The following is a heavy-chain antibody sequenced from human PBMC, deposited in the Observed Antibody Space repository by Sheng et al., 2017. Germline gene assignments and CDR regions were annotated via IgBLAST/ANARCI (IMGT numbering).Heavy chain of an antibody. Sequence: GQGLEWMGGIIPILGIANYSQKFQGRVTITADKSTSTAYMELSSLRSDDTAVYYCARSLGYSSGWYLDWGQGTLVTVSS. D-gene: IGHD6-19*01. CDR3: ARSLGYSSGWYLD. V-gene: IGHV1-69*10. CDR2: IIPILGIA. J-gene: IGHJ4*02.